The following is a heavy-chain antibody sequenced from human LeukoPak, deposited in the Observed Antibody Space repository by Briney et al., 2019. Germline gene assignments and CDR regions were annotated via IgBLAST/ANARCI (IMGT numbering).Heavy chain of an antibody. D-gene: IGHD7-27*01. CDR1: GFTVSSNY. CDR3: ARDSGAGYYFDY. V-gene: IGHV3-66*01. J-gene: IGHJ4*02. Sequence: PGRSLRLSCAASGFTVSSNYMSWVRQAPGKGLEYISVIYSGGITYYADSVKGRFTISRDNSKNTLYLQMTSLRAEDTAVYYCARDSGAGYYFDYWGQGTLVTVSS. CDR2: IYSGGIT.